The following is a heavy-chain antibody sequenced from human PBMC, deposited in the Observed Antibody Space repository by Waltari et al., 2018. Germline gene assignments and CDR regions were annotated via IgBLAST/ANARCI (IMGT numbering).Heavy chain of an antibody. CDR2: MNPNSGNT. D-gene: IGHD6-6*01. Sequence: QVQLVQSGAEVKKPGASVKVSCKPSGYTFTSYDLHWGRQATGQGLEWMGWMNPNSGNTGYAQKFQGRVTITRNTSISTAYMELSSLRSEDTAVYYCARWGIAARRGRYYFDYWGQGTLVTVSS. V-gene: IGHV1-8*03. CDR3: ARWGIAARRGRYYFDY. J-gene: IGHJ4*02. CDR1: GYTFTSYD.